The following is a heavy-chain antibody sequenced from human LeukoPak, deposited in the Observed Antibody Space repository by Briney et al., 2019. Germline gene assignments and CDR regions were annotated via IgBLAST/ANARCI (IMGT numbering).Heavy chain of an antibody. J-gene: IGHJ2*01. Sequence: PGGSLRLSCAASGFTFSNYALNWVRQAPGKGLEWVSSISSSSRCTYYADSVKGRFSISRDNAKNSLYLQMNSLRVEDTAVYYCARGAGYCTGDSCYSYWYFDLWGRGTLVTVSS. V-gene: IGHV3-21*01. D-gene: IGHD2-15*01. CDR3: ARGAGYCTGDSCYSYWYFDL. CDR2: ISSSSRCT. CDR1: GFTFSNYA.